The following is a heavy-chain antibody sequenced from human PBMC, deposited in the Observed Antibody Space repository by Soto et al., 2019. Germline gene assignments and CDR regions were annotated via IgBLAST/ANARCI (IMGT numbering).Heavy chain of an antibody. V-gene: IGHV4-59*01. D-gene: IGHD3-3*01. CDR1: GGSISSYY. J-gene: IGHJ4*02. Sequence: PSETLSLTCTVSGGSISSYYWSWIRQPPGKGLEWIGYIYYSGSTNYNPSLKSRVTISVDTSKNQFSLKLSSVTAADTAVYYCAGGGLQLRFLEWFNYWGQGTLVTVSS. CDR2: IYYSGST. CDR3: AGGGLQLRFLEWFNY.